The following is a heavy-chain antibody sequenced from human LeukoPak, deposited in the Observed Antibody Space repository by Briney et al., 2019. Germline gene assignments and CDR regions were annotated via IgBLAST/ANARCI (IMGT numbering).Heavy chain of an antibody. CDR1: GFTFSSYW. V-gene: IGHV3-74*01. J-gene: IGHJ6*02. D-gene: IGHD2-21*02. CDR3: ARARVTATHPSWYYYYGVDV. Sequence: GGSLRLSCAASGFTFSSYWMHWVRQAPGKGLVWVSRINSDGSSTSYADSVKGRFTISRDNAKNTLYLQMNSLRAEDTAVYYCARARVTATHPSWYYYYGVDVWGQGTTVTVSS. CDR2: INSDGSST.